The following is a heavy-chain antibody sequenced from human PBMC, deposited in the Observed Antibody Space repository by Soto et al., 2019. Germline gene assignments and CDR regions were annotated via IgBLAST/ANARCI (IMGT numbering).Heavy chain of an antibody. V-gene: IGHV4-59*01. CDR1: GGSISSYY. CDR3: ARDKRYDFWSGSSPFDP. D-gene: IGHD3-3*01. CDR2: IYYSGST. J-gene: IGHJ5*02. Sequence: PSETLSLTCTVSGGSISSYYWSWIRQPPGKGLEWIGYIYYSGSTNYNPSLKSRVTISVDTSKNQFSLKLSSVTAADTAVYYCARDKRYDFWSGSSPFDPWGQRTLVTVSS.